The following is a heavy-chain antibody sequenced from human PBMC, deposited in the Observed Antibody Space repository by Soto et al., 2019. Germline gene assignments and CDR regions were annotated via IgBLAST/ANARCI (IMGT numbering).Heavy chain of an antibody. CDR1: GDSVSSNSAA. D-gene: IGHD1-26*01. Sequence: QTLSLTCAISGDSVSSNSAACNWIRRSPSRGLEWLGRTYYRSKWYNEYAVSVKSRIAINPDTSKNQFSLQLNSVNPEDTAVYYCARTSGHFDSWGQGTLVTVYS. J-gene: IGHJ4*02. CDR2: TYYRSKWYN. V-gene: IGHV6-1*01. CDR3: ARTSGHFDS.